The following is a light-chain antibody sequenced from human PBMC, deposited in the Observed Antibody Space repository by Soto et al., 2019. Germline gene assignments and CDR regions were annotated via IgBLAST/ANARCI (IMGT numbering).Light chain of an antibody. CDR2: DVS. Sequence: QSALTQPRSVSGSPGQSVTISCTGTSSDVGGYNYVSWYQHHPGKAPKLIIYDVSKWPSGVPDRFSGSKSGNTASLTISGIQAEDEADYYCCSYAGSYVVFGGGTKLTVL. J-gene: IGLJ2*01. V-gene: IGLV2-11*01. CDR1: SSDVGGYNY. CDR3: CSYAGSYVV.